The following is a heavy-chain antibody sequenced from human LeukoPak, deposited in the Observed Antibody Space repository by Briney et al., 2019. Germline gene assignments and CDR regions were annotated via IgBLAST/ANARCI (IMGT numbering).Heavy chain of an antibody. CDR3: ARLDCIVEGCYNH. Sequence: SETLSPTFSVPGDSVPSFYWNWIPPPPGKGREWVWYVSSDGTTNYTPSLRRRLIMSVDTAKNDISLILTSVTVADTAMYYCARLDCIVEGCYNHWGRGTLVTVSS. CDR1: GDSVPSFY. J-gene: IGHJ4*02. D-gene: IGHD2-15*01. CDR2: VSSDGTT. V-gene: IGHV4-59*08.